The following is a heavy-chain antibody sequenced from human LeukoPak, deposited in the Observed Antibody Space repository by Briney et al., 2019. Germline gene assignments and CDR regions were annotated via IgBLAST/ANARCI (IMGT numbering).Heavy chain of an antibody. Sequence: SETLSLTCTVSGGSISSGDYYWSWIRQPPGKGLEWIGYIYYSGSTYYNPSLKSRVTISVDTSKNQFSLKLSSVTAADTAVYYCARSVRRTAVAGDDYWGQGTLVTVSS. CDR1: GGSISSGDYY. CDR2: IYYSGST. D-gene: IGHD6-19*01. CDR3: ARSVRRTAVAGDDY. V-gene: IGHV4-30-4*08. J-gene: IGHJ4*02.